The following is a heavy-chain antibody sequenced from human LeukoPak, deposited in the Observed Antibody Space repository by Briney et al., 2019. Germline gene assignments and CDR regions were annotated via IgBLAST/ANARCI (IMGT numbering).Heavy chain of an antibody. CDR1: GFTFRNYA. V-gene: IGHV3-23*01. CDR2: ISGSGGST. J-gene: IGHJ4*02. D-gene: IGHD5-18*01. CDR3: AKDRVDTAMVVFDY. Sequence: GGSLRLSCAASGFTFRNYAMTWVRQAPGKGLEWVSAISGSGGSTYYADSVKGRFTISRDNSKNTLYLQMNSLRAEDTAVYYCAKDRVDTAMVVFDYWGQGTLVTVSS.